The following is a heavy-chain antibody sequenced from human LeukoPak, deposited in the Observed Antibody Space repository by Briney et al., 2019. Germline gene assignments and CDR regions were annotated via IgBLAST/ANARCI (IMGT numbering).Heavy chain of an antibody. Sequence: SETLSLTCTVSGGSVTGDTYYWAWIRQPPGKGLEYIGTIYNSLRTDYNPSLQSRVTISVDTSKNQFSLKLSSVTAADTALYYCASSLSSTTYAFDIWGQGTMVTVSS. CDR2: IYNSLRT. CDR1: GGSVTGDTYY. D-gene: IGHD6-13*01. J-gene: IGHJ3*02. CDR3: ASSLSSTTYAFDI. V-gene: IGHV4-39*07.